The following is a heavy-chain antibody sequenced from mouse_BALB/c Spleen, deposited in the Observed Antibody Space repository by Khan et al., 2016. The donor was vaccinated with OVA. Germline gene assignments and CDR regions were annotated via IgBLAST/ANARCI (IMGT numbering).Heavy chain of an antibody. J-gene: IGHJ3*01. CDR1: GYTFTDYN. Sequence: VRLQQSGPELVKPGASVKIPCKASGYTFTDYNMDWVKQSHGKSLEWIGDINPNNGGTFYNQKFKGKATLTVDESSSTAYLELRSLTSEDTAVYYCAREWASWFAYWGQGTLVTVSA. CDR2: INPNNGGT. CDR3: AREWASWFAY. V-gene: IGHV1-18*01.